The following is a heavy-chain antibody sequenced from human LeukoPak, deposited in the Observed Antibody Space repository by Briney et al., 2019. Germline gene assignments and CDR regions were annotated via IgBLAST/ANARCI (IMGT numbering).Heavy chain of an antibody. D-gene: IGHD3-10*01. Sequence: GGSLRLSCAASGFTFSSYAMSWVRQAPGKGLEWVSAISGSGGSTYYADSVKGRFTISRDNSKNTLYLQMNSLRAEDTAVYYCASSNRNYYGSGSYYNEDYWGQGTLVTVSS. CDR1: GFTFSSYA. CDR2: ISGSGGST. V-gene: IGHV3-23*01. J-gene: IGHJ4*02. CDR3: ASSNRNYYGSGSYYNEDY.